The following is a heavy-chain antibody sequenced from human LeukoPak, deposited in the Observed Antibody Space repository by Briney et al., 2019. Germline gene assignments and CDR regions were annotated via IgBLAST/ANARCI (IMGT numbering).Heavy chain of an antibody. D-gene: IGHD5-12*01. V-gene: IGHV1-3*01. CDR2: LNAGYGST. Sequence: ASVKVSCKASGYTFTTCSMHWVRQAPGQRLEWMGWLNAGYGSTKYSQKFQGRITLTRDTSASTVYMELSSLRSEDTAVYYCARDGYSGHDFSGNAFDIWVQGTMVTVSS. CDR1: GYTFTTCS. CDR3: ARDGYSGHDFSGNAFDI. J-gene: IGHJ3*02.